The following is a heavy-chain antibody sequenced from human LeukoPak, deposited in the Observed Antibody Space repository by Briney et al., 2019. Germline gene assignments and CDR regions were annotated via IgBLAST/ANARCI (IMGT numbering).Heavy chain of an antibody. CDR1: GGSISSSSYY. J-gene: IGHJ4*02. CDR3: ARGSIVVVVAALYYFDY. D-gene: IGHD2-15*01. Sequence: SETLSLTCTVSGGSISSSSYYWGWIRQPPGKGLEWIGSIYYSVSTYYNPSLKSRVTISVDTSKNQFSLKLSSVTAADTAVYYCARGSIVVVVAALYYFDYWGKGTLVTVSS. V-gene: IGHV4-39*01. CDR2: IYYSVST.